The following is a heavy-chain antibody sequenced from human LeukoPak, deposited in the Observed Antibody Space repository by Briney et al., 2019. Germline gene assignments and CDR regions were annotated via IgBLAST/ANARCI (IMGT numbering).Heavy chain of an antibody. CDR1: GYTFTGYY. J-gene: IGHJ4*02. CDR2: INPNSGGT. CDR3: ARDVIVGATSSAVWDDY. Sequence: ASVKVSCKASGYTFTGYYMHWVRQAPGQGLEWMGWINPNSGGTNYAQKFQGRVTMTRDTSISTAYMELSRLRSDDTAVYYCARDVIVGATSSAVWDDYWGQGTLVTVSS. V-gene: IGHV1-2*02. D-gene: IGHD1-26*01.